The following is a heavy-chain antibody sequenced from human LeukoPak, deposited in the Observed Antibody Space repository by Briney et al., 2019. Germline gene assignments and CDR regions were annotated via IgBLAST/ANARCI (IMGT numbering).Heavy chain of an antibody. Sequence: VGSLRLSCAASGFTFSSYWMHWVRQAPGKGLVWVSRINSDGSSTSYADSVKGRFTISRDNAKNTLYLQMNSLRAEDTAVYYCARAEAGGDAFDIWGQGTMVTVSS. CDR2: INSDGSST. V-gene: IGHV3-74*01. J-gene: IGHJ3*02. CDR3: ARAEAGGDAFDI. D-gene: IGHD6-19*01. CDR1: GFTFSSYW.